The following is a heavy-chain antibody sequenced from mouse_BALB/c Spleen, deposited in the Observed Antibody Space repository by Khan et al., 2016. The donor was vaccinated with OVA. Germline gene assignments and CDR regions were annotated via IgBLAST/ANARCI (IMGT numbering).Heavy chain of an antibody. Sequence: QVQLKESGAELVRPGASVKLSCKTSGYIFTSYWIHWVKQRSGQGLEWLARIYPGTGNTNYNEKFKGKAIVTADKSSSTVYMQLSSLKSEDSAVYFCARYYGNYFDYWGQGTTLTVSS. CDR2: IYPGTGNT. D-gene: IGHD1-1*02. CDR1: GYIFTSYW. CDR3: ARYYGNYFDY. V-gene: IGHV1-76*01. J-gene: IGHJ2*01.